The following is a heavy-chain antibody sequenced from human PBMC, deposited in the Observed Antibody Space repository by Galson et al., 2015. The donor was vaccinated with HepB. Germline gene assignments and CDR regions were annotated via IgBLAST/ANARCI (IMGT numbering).Heavy chain of an antibody. CDR1: GFTFSSYN. CDR2: IWYDRSNK. CDR3: ARELIGYIDF. V-gene: IGHV3-33*08. Sequence: SLRLSCAASGFTFSSYNMHWVRQAPGKGLEWVAVIWYDRSNKYYADSVKGRFTISRDNSKNKLYLQMKSLSAEDKAVYYCARELIGYIDFWGQGTPVTVSS. D-gene: IGHD3-16*01. J-gene: IGHJ4*02.